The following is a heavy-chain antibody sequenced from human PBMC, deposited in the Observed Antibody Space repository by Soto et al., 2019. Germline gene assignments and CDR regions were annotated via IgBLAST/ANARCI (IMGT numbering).Heavy chain of an antibody. CDR3: AIPPTREDFWSGLITNNWFDP. CDR2: ISSSDTTI. Sequence: PGGSLRLSCAASGFTFSDYYMSWIRQAPGKGLEWISYISSSDTTIYYADSVKGRFTISRDNAKNSLYLQMNRLRAEDTAVYYCAIPPTREDFWSGLITNNWFDPWGQGALVTVSS. J-gene: IGHJ5*02. V-gene: IGHV3-11*01. D-gene: IGHD3-3*01. CDR1: GFTFSDYY.